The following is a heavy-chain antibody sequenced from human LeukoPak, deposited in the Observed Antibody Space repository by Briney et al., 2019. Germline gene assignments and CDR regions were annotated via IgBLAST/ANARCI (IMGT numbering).Heavy chain of an antibody. Sequence: GGSLRLSCAASGFTFSAYWMTWVRQAPGRGLEWVANIKEDGTEKNYVDSAKGRFTISRDNVKKSLYLEMNSLRVEDTAVYYCARGRWSDYWGQGTQVTVSS. V-gene: IGHV3-7*01. CDR3: ARGRWSDY. CDR1: GFTFSAYW. CDR2: IKEDGTEK. J-gene: IGHJ4*02. D-gene: IGHD5-24*01.